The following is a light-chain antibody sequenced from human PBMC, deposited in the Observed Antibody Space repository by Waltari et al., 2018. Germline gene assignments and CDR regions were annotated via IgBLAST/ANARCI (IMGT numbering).Light chain of an antibody. J-gene: IGLJ2*01. V-gene: IGLV2-8*01. CDR2: DVN. Sequence: QSALTQPPSASGSPGQSVTISCTGTSSDVGQANYVSWYQQHPGKAPKVMIYDVNKRPSGVPDRFSGSKSGNTASLTVSGLQAEDEADYFCCSYSGGNNFLFGGGTKLTVL. CDR3: CSYSGGNNFL. CDR1: SSDVGQANY.